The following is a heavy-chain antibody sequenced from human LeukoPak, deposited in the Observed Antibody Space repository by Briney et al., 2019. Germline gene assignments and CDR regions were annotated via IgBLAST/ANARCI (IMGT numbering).Heavy chain of an antibody. CDR2: INHSGST. CDR3: ARFGSGSYYNEKDAFDI. D-gene: IGHD3-10*01. J-gene: IGHJ3*02. Sequence: SSETLSLTCAVYGGSFSGYYWSWIRQPPGKGLEWIGEINHSGSTNYNPSLKSRVTISVDTSKNQFSLQLSSVTAADTAVYYCARFGSGSYYNEKDAFDIWGQGTMVTVSS. CDR1: GGSFSGYY. V-gene: IGHV4-34*01.